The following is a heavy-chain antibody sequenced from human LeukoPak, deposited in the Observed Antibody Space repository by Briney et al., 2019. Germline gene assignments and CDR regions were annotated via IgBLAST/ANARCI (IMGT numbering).Heavy chain of an antibody. CDR2: INHSGGT. V-gene: IGHV4-34*01. J-gene: IGHJ5*02. CDR3: ARGLGILYFYQPWSRWFDP. Sequence: SETLSLTCALFGGSFSASFWSWISQPPGKGLEWIGKINHSGGTNFNPSLKSRFTTPVDTSKNQFSLELSSVTAADTAVFCCARGLGILYFYQPWSRWFDPWGQGTLVNVSS. D-gene: IGHD2-2*01. CDR1: GGSFSASF.